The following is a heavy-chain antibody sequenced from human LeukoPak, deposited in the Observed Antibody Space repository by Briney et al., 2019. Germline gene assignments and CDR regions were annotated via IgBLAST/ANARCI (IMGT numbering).Heavy chain of an antibody. V-gene: IGHV3-7*01. D-gene: IGHD3-10*01. Sequence: GGSLRHSCAASGFTFSSYWMSWVRQAPGKGLEWVANIKQDGSEKYYVDSVKGRFTISRDNAKNSLYLQMNSLRAEDTAVYYCARDGSSGNYAGELSFFDYWGQGTLVTVSS. CDR3: ARDGSSGNYAGELSFFDY. CDR1: GFTFSSYW. J-gene: IGHJ4*02. CDR2: IKQDGSEK.